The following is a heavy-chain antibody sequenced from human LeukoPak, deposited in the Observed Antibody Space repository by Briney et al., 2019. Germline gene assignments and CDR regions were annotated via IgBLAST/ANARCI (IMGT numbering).Heavy chain of an antibody. CDR1: GFTFSNSW. Sequence: GGSLRLSCAVYGFTFSNSWMSWVRQAPGKGLEWVAGINEDGSDEYYVDFVKGRFTISRDNAKNSLYLQMNSLRVDDTAVYYCVRDRGYTSYDYWGQGTLVTVSS. CDR2: INEDGSDE. V-gene: IGHV3-7*01. J-gene: IGHJ4*02. CDR3: VRDRGYTSYDY. D-gene: IGHD5-18*01.